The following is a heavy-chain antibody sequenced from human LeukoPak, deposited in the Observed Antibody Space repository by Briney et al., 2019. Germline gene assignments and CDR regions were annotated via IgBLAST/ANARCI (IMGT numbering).Heavy chain of an antibody. CDR1: GYSFTTYW. CDR2: IYPGDSDT. D-gene: IGHD4-11*01. V-gene: IGHV5-51*01. J-gene: IGHJ4*02. CDR3: ARRLDYSKTTSTFDY. Sequence: GESLKISCMGSGYSFTTYWIGWVRQMPGKGLEWMGIIYPGDSDTRYSPSFQGQVTISADKSISTAYLQWSSLKASDTAMYYCARRLDYSKTTSTFDYWGQGTLVTVSS.